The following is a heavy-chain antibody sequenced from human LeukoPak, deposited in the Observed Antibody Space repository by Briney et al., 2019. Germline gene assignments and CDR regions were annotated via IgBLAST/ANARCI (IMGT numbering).Heavy chain of an antibody. CDR1: GGSFSGYY. V-gene: IGHV4-34*01. J-gene: IGHJ4*02. D-gene: IGHD6-19*01. Sequence: SETLSLTCAVYGGSFSGYYWSWIRQPPGKGLEWIGEINHSGSTNYNPSLKSRVTMSVDTSKNQFSLKLNSVTAADTAVYYCARGPAVARFDYWGQGTLVTVSS. CDR3: ARGPAVARFDY. CDR2: INHSGST.